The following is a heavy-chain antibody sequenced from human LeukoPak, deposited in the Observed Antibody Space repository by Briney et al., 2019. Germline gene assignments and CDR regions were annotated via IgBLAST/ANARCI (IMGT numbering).Heavy chain of an antibody. CDR3: ARAAAGLSSDAFDI. Sequence: SETLSLTFTVSGGTISSGLYYWSWIRQPAEKGLEWIRHIYNSGRTNYNPSLKSRVTISVDTSKNQFSLKLSSVTAADTAVYYCARAAAGLSSDAFDIWGKGTMVTVS. CDR2: IYNSGRT. V-gene: IGHV4-61*09. D-gene: IGHD6-13*01. CDR1: GGTISSGLYY. J-gene: IGHJ3*02.